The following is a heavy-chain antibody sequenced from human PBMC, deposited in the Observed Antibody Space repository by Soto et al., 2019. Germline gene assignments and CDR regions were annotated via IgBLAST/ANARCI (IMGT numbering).Heavy chain of an antibody. CDR3: AREYCSSSSCYSWFDP. CDR1: GYTFTSYA. D-gene: IGHD2-2*01. J-gene: IGHJ5*02. Sequence: ASVKVSCKASGYTFTSYAMHWVRQAPGQRPEWMAWINAGIGNTKYSPKFQGRVTITRDTSASTAYMELSSLRFEDTAVYYCAREYCSSSSCYSWFDPWGQGTLVTVSS. CDR2: INAGIGNT. V-gene: IGHV1-3*01.